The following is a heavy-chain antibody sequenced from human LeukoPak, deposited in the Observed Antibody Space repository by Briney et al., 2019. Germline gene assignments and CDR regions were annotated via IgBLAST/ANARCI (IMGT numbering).Heavy chain of an antibody. CDR1: GFTFSDFV. Sequence: SGGSLRLSCAASGFTFSDFVMHWVRQAPGKALEYVSAISSDGQTTFYVRSVKGRFTISRDNAKNSLYLQMNSLRAEDTAVYYCARVGRAMAAAGFGAFDIWGQGTMVTVSS. J-gene: IGHJ3*02. CDR2: ISSDGQTT. V-gene: IGHV3-64*01. D-gene: IGHD6-13*01. CDR3: ARVGRAMAAAGFGAFDI.